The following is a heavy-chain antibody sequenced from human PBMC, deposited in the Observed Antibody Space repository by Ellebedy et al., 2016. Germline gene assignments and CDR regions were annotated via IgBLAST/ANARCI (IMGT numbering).Heavy chain of an antibody. CDR1: GYTFTTYY. D-gene: IGHD6-6*01. J-gene: IGHJ6*02. CDR3: ARERRTSSEGRDV. CDR2: IDPSSGDT. Sequence: ASVKVSCKTSGYTFTTYYIHWVRQAPGQGLEWLGIIDPSSGDTSFAQRVQGRVTFTSDASTTPVYMNLFSLQSEDTALYYCARERRTSSEGRDVWGQGTTVTGSS. V-gene: IGHV1-46*01.